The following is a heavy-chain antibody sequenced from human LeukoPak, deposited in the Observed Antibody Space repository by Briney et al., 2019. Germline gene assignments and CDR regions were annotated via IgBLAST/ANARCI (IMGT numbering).Heavy chain of an antibody. V-gene: IGHV4-59*01. J-gene: IGHJ4*02. CDR1: GGSISSYY. CDR2: IYYSGST. CDR3: ARELGSLIDY. Sequence: SETLSLTCTVSGGSISSYYWSWIQQPPGKGLEWIGYIYYSGSTNYNPSLKSRVTISVDTSQNQFSLKLSSVTAADTAVYYCARELGSLIDYWGQGTLVTVSS.